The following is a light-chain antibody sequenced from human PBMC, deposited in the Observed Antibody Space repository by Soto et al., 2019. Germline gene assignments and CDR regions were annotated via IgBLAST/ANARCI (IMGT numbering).Light chain of an antibody. CDR2: DAS. V-gene: IGKV3-11*01. Sequence: EVVLTQSPAILSLSPGERATLSCRASQSVNSSLAWYQQKPGQPPRLLTYDASHWATGIPAWFSGSGSGTDFTLTFGSLEPGDVAVYFCQQRSNWASVTFGGGTKVQI. J-gene: IGKJ4*01. CDR3: QQRSNWASVT. CDR1: QSVNSS.